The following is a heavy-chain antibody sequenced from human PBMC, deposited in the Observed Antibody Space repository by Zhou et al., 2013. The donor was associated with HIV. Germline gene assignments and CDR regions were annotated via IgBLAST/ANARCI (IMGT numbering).Heavy chain of an antibody. D-gene: IGHD3-22*01. CDR1: GGAIRGFY. CDR2: IISTGTT. J-gene: IGHJ5*02. Sequence: QVQLQESGPGLVKPSETLSLTCSVSGGAIRGFYWSWVRQPPAQGPEWIGYIISTGTTNYNPSLKSRVTISVDTSQNQFSLKLSSVTTADTAVYYCARIGYYDSGGTNWFDPWGQGTRVTVSS. CDR3: ARIGYYDSGGTNWFDP. V-gene: IGHV4-4*09.